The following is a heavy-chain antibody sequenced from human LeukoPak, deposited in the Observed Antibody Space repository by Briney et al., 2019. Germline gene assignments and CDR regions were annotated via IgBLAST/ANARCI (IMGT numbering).Heavy chain of an antibody. Sequence: GGSLRLSCAASGFTFSSYGMHWVRQAPGKGLEWVAFIRYDGSNKYYADSVKGRFTISRDNSKNTLYLQMNSLRAEDTAVYYCAKDYYGSGSYENLDYWGQGTLVTVSS. J-gene: IGHJ4*02. CDR3: AKDYYGSGSYENLDY. CDR1: GFTFSSYG. V-gene: IGHV3-30*02. D-gene: IGHD3-10*01. CDR2: IRYDGSNK.